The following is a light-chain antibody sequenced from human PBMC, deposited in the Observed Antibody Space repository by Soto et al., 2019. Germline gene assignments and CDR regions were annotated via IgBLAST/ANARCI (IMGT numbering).Light chain of an antibody. V-gene: IGKV1-39*01. CDR2: AAS. Sequence: EIQITQSPSSLSASVGQRGTITFRSIQGISSYLNWYQQKPGKAPKLLIYAASSLQSGVPSRFSGSGSGTDFTLTISSLQTKDFATYYCKQSYSTPLTFGGGTKVDIK. CDR1: QGISSY. CDR3: KQSYSTPLT. J-gene: IGKJ4*01.